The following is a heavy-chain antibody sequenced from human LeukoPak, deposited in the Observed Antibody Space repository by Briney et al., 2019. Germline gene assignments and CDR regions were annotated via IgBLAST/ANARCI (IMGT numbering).Heavy chain of an antibody. V-gene: IGHV4-34*01. CDR2: INHSGST. CDR3: ARTHRTNHYDSSGYNNRAFDI. Sequence: SETLSLTCAVYGGSFSGYYWSWIRQPPGKGLEWIGEINHSGSTNYNPSLKSRVTISVDTSKNQFSLKLSSVTAADTAVYYCARTHRTNHYDSSGYNNRAFDIWGQGTMVTVSS. D-gene: IGHD3-22*01. CDR1: GGSFSGYY. J-gene: IGHJ3*02.